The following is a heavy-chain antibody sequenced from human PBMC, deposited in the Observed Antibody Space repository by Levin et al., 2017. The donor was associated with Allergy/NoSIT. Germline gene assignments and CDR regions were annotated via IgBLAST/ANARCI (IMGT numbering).Heavy chain of an antibody. CDR3: TRIRAVGASTWFDP. J-gene: IGHJ5*02. Sequence: TLSLTCTFSGFSLSTTGNRLGWVRQPPGKALEWLARIDWDDDKFYSTSLQTRLTISKDTSKNEVVLTMTNMDPMDTATYFCTRIRAVGASTWFDPWGQGILVTVSS. D-gene: IGHD1-26*01. CDR2: IDWDDDK. CDR1: GFSLSTTGNR. V-gene: IGHV2-70*04.